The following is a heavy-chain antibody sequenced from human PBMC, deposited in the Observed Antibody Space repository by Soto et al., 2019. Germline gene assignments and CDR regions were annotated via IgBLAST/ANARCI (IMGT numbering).Heavy chain of an antibody. CDR3: ARGSYYDSRGSDY. V-gene: IGHV4-39*01. D-gene: IGHD3-22*01. CDR2: IYYSGSA. J-gene: IGHJ4*02. CDR1: GGSISSSGHY. Sequence: LSLTCTVSGGSISSSGHYWGWIRQPPGKGLEWIGSIYYSGSAYYNPSLKSRVTISVDTSKNQFSLKLNSVTAADTAVYYCARGSYYDSRGSDYWGQGTLVTVSS.